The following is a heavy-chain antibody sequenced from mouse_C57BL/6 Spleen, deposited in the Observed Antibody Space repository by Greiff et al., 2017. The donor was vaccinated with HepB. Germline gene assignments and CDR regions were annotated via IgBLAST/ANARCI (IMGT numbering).Heavy chain of an antibody. Sequence: EVKLQESGPELVKPGASVKMSCKASGYTFTDYNMHWVKQSHGKSLEWIGYINPNNGGTSYNQKFKGKATLTVNKSSSTAYMELRSLTSEDSAVYYCARWGNNFYYYAMDYWGQGTSVTVSS. CDR1: GYTFTDYN. J-gene: IGHJ4*01. CDR2: INPNNGGT. D-gene: IGHD2-1*01. CDR3: ARWGNNFYYYAMDY. V-gene: IGHV1-22*01.